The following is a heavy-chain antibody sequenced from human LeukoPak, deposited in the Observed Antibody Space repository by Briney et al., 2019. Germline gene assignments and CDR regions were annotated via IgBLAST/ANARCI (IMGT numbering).Heavy chain of an antibody. J-gene: IGHJ4*02. CDR1: GDSVSSNSAA. CDR3: ARTESPGGRAAAWYFDY. D-gene: IGHD6-13*01. CDR2: TYYRSKWYN. Sequence: SQTLSLTCAISGDSVSSNSAAWNWIRQSPSRGLEWLGRTYYRSKWYNDYAVSVKSRITINPDTSKNQFSLQLNSVTPEDTAVYYCARTESPGGRAAAWYFDYWGQGTLVTVSS. V-gene: IGHV6-1*01.